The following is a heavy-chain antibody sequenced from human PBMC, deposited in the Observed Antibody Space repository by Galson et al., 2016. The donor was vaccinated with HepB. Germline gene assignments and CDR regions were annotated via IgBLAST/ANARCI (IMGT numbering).Heavy chain of an antibody. CDR3: ARTSAYSYDSSGDHGAFDI. V-gene: IGHV2-70*01. D-gene: IGHD3-22*01. Sequence: PALVKPTQTLTLTCTFSGFSLNTSGMCVSWIRQPPGKALEWLALIDWDDDKFYSTSLKSRLTISKDTSKNQVVLTMTNMDPVDTATYYCARTSAYSYDSSGDHGAFDIWGQGTVVTVSS. CDR2: IDWDDDK. CDR1: GFSLNTSGMC. J-gene: IGHJ3*02.